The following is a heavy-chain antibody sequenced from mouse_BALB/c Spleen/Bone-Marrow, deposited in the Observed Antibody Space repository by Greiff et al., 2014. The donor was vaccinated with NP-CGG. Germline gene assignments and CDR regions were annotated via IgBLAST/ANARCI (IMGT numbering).Heavy chain of an antibody. CDR3: SRITTATGAMDY. J-gene: IGHJ4*01. Sequence: VKLVESGPGLVAPSQSLSITCTVSGLSLTSYGVHWVRQPPGKGLEWLGVIWADGSTNYNSALMSRLSISKDNSKSQVFLKMNSLQTDDTAMYYCSRITTATGAMDYWGQGTSVTVSS. D-gene: IGHD1-2*01. CDR2: IWADGST. CDR1: GLSLTSYG. V-gene: IGHV2-9*02.